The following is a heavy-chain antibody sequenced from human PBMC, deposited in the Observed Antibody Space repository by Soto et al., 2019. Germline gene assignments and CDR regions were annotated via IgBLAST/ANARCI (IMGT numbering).Heavy chain of an antibody. CDR2: ISGSGGST. Sequence: XGSLRLSFAASGFTFSSHAMSWVRQAPGKGLEWVSAISGSGGSTYYADSVKGRFTISRDNSKNTLYLQMNSLRAEDTAVYYCAKSRWLAQSYFDYWGQGTLVTVSS. V-gene: IGHV3-23*01. CDR3: AKSRWLAQSYFDY. CDR1: GFTFSSHA. J-gene: IGHJ4*02. D-gene: IGHD6-19*01.